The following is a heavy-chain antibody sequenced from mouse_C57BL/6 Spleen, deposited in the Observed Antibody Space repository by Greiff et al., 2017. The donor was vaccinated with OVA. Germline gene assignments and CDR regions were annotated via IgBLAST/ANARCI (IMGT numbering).Heavy chain of an antibody. Sequence: DVQLQESGPGLVKPSQSLSLTCSVTGYSITSGYYWNWIRQFPGNKLEWKGYISYDGSNNYNPSLKNRISITRDTSKNQFFLKLNSVTTEDTATYYCARDLYDGYGYWYFDVWGTGTTVTVSS. V-gene: IGHV3-6*01. J-gene: IGHJ1*03. CDR3: ARDLYDGYGYWYFDV. D-gene: IGHD2-3*01. CDR1: GYSITSGYY. CDR2: ISYDGSN.